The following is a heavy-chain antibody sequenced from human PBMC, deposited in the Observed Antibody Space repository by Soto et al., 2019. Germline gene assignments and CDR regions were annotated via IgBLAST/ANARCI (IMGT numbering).Heavy chain of an antibody. CDR3: ATVPPRIVVVFAEFTP. Sequence: SETLSLTCAVSGTSISSTFWWAWVRQSPGKGLEWIGEIYHTGITKYNPSLKSRVSMSVDKANNQFSLELRSLTAADTAVYYCATVPPRIVVVFAEFTPWGQGALATV. J-gene: IGHJ1*01. CDR2: IYHTGIT. D-gene: IGHD2-21*01. V-gene: IGHV4-4*02. CDR1: GTSISSTFW.